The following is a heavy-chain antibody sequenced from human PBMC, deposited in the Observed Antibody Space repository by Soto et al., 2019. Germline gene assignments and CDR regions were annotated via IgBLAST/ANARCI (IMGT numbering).Heavy chain of an antibody. CDR2: IYYSGST. V-gene: IGHV4-31*02. D-gene: IGHD3-3*01. J-gene: IGHJ6*02. CDR1: GGSISSGGYY. Sequence: SETLSLTCTVSGGSISSGGYYWSWIRQHPGKGLEWIGYIYYSGSTYYNPSLKSRVTISVDTSKNQFSLKLSSVTAADTAVYYCARAQGPRHYDFWSGYSYYGMDVWGQGTTVT. CDR3: ARAQGPRHYDFWSGYSYYGMDV.